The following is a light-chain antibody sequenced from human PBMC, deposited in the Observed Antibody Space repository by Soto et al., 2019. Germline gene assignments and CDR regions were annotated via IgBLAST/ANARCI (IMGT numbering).Light chain of an antibody. CDR3: HQYADSPQT. V-gene: IGKV3-20*01. Sequence: EVVLTQSPGTLSLSPGERATLSCRASQSVSSSFLAWYQQKPGQAPRLLIHAASTGATGIPARFRGSGSGTDFTLTISSLEPEDSAVYFCHQYADSPQTFGQATKVEIK. CDR1: QSVSSSF. CDR2: AAS. J-gene: IGKJ2*01.